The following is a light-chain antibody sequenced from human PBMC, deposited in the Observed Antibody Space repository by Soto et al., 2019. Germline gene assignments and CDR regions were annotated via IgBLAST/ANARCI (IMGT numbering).Light chain of an antibody. J-gene: IGKJ2*01. CDR3: QQYDNLPT. Sequence: IQMTQSPSSLSASVGDRVTITCQASQDISNYLNWYQQKPGKAPKLLIYDASNLETGVPSRFSGSGSGTDFTFTISSLQPEDIATYYCQQYDNLPTVGQGTKLEIK. CDR1: QDISNY. V-gene: IGKV1-33*01. CDR2: DAS.